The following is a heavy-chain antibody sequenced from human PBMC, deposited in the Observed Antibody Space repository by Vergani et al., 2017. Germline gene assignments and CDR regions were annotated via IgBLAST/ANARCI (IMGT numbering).Heavy chain of an antibody. CDR3: ARASTIFGVVTNRGSMDV. J-gene: IGHJ6*04. CDR1: GGTFSSYT. V-gene: IGHV1-69*02. D-gene: IGHD3-3*01. CDR2: IIPILGIA. Sequence: QVQLVQSGAEVKKPGSSVKVSCKASGGTFSSYTISWVRQAPGQGLEWMGRIIPILGIANYAQKFQGRVTITADKSTSTAYMELSSLRSEDTAVYYCARASTIFGVVTNRGSMDVWGKGTTVTVSS.